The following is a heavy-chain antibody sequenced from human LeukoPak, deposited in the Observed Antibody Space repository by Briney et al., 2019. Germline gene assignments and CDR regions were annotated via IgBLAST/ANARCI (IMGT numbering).Heavy chain of an antibody. CDR2: INPSGGST. CDR3: ARDQGRYYGSGSYYRSYNWFDP. Sequence: ASVKVSCKASGYTFISYYMHWVRQAPGQGLEWMGIINPSGGSTSYAQKFQGRVTMTRGTSTSTVYMELSSLRSEDTAVYYCARDQGRYYGSGSYYRSYNWFDPWGQGTLVTVSS. J-gene: IGHJ5*02. CDR1: GYTFISYY. V-gene: IGHV1-46*01. D-gene: IGHD3-10*01.